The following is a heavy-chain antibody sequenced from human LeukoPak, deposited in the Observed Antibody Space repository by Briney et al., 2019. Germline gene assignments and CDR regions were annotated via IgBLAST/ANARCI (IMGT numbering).Heavy chain of an antibody. Sequence: GGSLRLSCAASGFTFSSYSMNWVRQAPGKGLEWVSYISSSSSTIYYADSVKGRFTISRDNSKNTLYLQMNSLRAEDTAVYYCAHTMVRGVINPNPIDYWGQGTLATVSS. CDR3: AHTMVRGVINPNPIDY. V-gene: IGHV3-48*01. J-gene: IGHJ4*02. CDR2: ISSSSSTI. D-gene: IGHD3-10*01. CDR1: GFTFSSYS.